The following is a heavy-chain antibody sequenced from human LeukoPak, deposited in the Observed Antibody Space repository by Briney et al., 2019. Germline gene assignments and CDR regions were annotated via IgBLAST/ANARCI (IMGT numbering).Heavy chain of an antibody. V-gene: IGHV3-23*01. CDR3: ARDKFDLGSGTRYFDY. CDR2: ISGSGGST. D-gene: IGHD3-10*01. CDR1: GFTFSSYA. Sequence: SGGSLRLSCAASGFTFSSYAMSWVRQALGKGLEWVSAISGSGGSTYYADSVKGRFTISRDNSKNTLYLQMNSLRAEDTAVYYCARDKFDLGSGTRYFDYWGQGTLVTVSS. J-gene: IGHJ4*02.